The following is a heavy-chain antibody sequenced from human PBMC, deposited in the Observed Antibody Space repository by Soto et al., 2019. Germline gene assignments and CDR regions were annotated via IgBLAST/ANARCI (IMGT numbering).Heavy chain of an antibody. Sequence: PSETLSLTCTVSGGSISSYYWSCIRHPPGKGLEWIGYIYYSGSTNYNPSLKGRVTVSVDTSKHQSALKLSSVSAADTAVYYCAREVGALDYWGQGTLVTVSS. CDR2: IYYSGST. CDR3: AREVGALDY. V-gene: IGHV4-59*01. J-gene: IGHJ4*02. CDR1: GGSISSYY. D-gene: IGHD1-26*01.